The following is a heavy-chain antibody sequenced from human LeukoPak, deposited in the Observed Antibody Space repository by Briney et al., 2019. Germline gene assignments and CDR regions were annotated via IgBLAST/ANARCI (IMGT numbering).Heavy chain of an antibody. CDR2: ISYDGSNK. CDR1: GFTFSSYA. J-gene: IGHJ4*02. Sequence: GGSLRLSCAASGFTFSSYAMHWVRQAPGKGLEWVAVISYDGSNKYYADSVKGRFTISRDNSKNTLYLQMNSLRAEDTAVNYCARVLSGYWGQGTLVTVSS. D-gene: IGHD3-16*02. CDR3: ARVLSGY. V-gene: IGHV3-30*04.